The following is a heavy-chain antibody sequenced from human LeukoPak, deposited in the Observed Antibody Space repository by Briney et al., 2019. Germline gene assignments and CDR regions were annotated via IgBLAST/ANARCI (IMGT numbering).Heavy chain of an antibody. D-gene: IGHD6-13*01. CDR1: GGSISSYY. CDR2: IYYSGST. CDR3: ARDDRSLRSFDWYFDL. J-gene: IGHJ2*01. Sequence: PSETLSLTCTVSGGSISSYYWSWIRQPPGKGLEWIGYIYYSGSTNYNPSLKSRVTISVDTSKNQFSLKLSSVTAADTAVYYCARDDRSLRSFDWYFDLWGRGTLVTVSS. V-gene: IGHV4-59*01.